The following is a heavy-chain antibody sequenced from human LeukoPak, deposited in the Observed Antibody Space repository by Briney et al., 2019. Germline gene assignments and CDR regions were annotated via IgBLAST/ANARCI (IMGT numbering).Heavy chain of an antibody. Sequence: GGSLRLSCAASGLTFSSYSMNCVRQAPGKGLEWVSYISISSRYIYYADSLKGRFTISRDNAKSSLYLQMSSLRAEDTAVYYCASAGYYERSGYTYYFHYWGQGTVVTVSS. J-gene: IGHJ4*02. CDR3: ASAGYYERSGYTYYFHY. CDR2: ISISSRYI. CDR1: GLTFSSYS. D-gene: IGHD3-22*01. V-gene: IGHV3-21*01.